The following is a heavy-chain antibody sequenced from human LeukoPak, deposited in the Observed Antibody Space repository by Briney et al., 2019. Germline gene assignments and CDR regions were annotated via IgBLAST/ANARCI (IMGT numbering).Heavy chain of an antibody. Sequence: KPSETLSLTCAVYGGSFSGYYWSRIRQPPGKGLEWIGETNHSGSTNYNPSLKSRVTISVNKSKNQFSLKLSSVTAADTAVYYCARVFGTGYCSGGSCAFDIWGQGTMVTVSS. CDR3: ARVFGTGYCSGGSCAFDI. J-gene: IGHJ3*02. V-gene: IGHV4-34*01. CDR1: GGSFSGYY. D-gene: IGHD2-15*01. CDR2: TNHSGST.